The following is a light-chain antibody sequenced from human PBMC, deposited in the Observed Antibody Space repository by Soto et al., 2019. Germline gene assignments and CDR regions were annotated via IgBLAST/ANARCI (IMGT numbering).Light chain of an antibody. J-gene: IGLJ2*01. CDR3: CSYADSSPVV. V-gene: IGLV2-23*02. CDR2: AVT. CDR1: SSDIGNYNL. Sequence: QSVLTQPASVSGSPGQSITISCTGTSSDIGNYNLVSWYQQHPGKAPKFLIYAVTKRPSGVSSRFSGSKSGNTASLTISGLQAEDEADYYCCSYADSSPVVFGGGTQLTVL.